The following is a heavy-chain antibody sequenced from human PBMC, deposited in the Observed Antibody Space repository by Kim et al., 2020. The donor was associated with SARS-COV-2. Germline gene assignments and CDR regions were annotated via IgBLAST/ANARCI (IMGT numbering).Heavy chain of an antibody. Sequence: GGSLRLSCLASGITLYNTYMAWVRQAPGKGLECVAMIFGGSTTKYADSVEGQFIISRDNSRNTLFLEMSRLRPEDTATYFCARLTGLVGYYFDVWGRGTLVTVSS. CDR1: GITLYNTY. D-gene: IGHD3-3*01. CDR2: IFGGSTT. J-gene: IGHJ2*01. V-gene: IGHV3-53*05. CDR3: ARLTGLVGYYFDV.